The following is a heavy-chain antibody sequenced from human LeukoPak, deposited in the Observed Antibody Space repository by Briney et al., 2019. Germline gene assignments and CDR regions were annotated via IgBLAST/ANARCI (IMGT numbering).Heavy chain of an antibody. J-gene: IGHJ4*02. CDR2: TKSKGEGGTV. V-gene: IGHV3-15*01. Sequence: GGSLRLSCTTSGFTFSNAWMTWVRHADRKGLEWVGRTKSKGEGGTVDYAAPVKGRFTISRDDSKNTLYLQMDSRKTEDTAIYYCMSDLDNWGQGTLVTVSS. CDR1: GFTFSNAW. CDR3: MSDLDN.